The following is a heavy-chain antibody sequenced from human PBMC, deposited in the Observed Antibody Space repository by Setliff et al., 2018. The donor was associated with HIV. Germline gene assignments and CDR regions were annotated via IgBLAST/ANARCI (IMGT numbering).Heavy chain of an antibody. CDR3: ARVSKYCSGVSCYSFSYDYYMDV. V-gene: IGHV4-34*01. CDR2: INHRGST. CDR1: GGSFSDYY. D-gene: IGHD2-15*01. J-gene: IGHJ6*03. Sequence: SETLSLTCAVYGGSFSDYYWSWIRQPPGKGLEWIGEINHRGSTNYNLSLKSRVTISVDTSKNQFSLKLSSVTAADTAVYYCARVSKYCSGVSCYSFSYDYYMDVWGKGTTVTVSS.